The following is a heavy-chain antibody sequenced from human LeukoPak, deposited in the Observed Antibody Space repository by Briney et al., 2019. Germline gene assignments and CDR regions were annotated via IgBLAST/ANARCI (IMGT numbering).Heavy chain of an antibody. Sequence: GGSLRLSCAASGISFRSYGMHWVRQAPGKGLEWVTFIWYDASNKYYAESVKGRFTISRDSAKNSLYLQMNSLRAEDTAVYYCARFRTWGDKAFDYWGQGTLVTVSS. CDR3: ARFRTWGDKAFDY. J-gene: IGHJ4*02. CDR1: GISFRSYG. D-gene: IGHD2-21*02. CDR2: IWYDASNK. V-gene: IGHV3-33*01.